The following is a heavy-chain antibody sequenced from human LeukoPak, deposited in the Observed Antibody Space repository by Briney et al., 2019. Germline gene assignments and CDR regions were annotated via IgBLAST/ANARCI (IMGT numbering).Heavy chain of an antibody. J-gene: IGHJ4*02. CDR2: MNPNSGNT. V-gene: IGHV1-8*01. D-gene: IGHD6-19*01. CDR3: ARSGRYSSGWYAFDY. Sequence: GASVKVSCNASGYTFTSYDINWVRPATGQGLEWMGWMNPNSGNTGYAQKFQGRVTMTRNTSISTAYMELSSLRSEDTAVYYCARSGRYSSGWYAFDYWGQGTLVTVSS. CDR1: GYTFTSYD.